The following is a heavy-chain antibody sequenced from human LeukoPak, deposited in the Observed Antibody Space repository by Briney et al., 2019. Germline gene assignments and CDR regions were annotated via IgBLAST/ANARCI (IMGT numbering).Heavy chain of an antibody. Sequence: GGSLRLSCVAFGFTFSSYAVTWVRQAPGKGLEWVSFVTSSGDSTYYADSVKGRFTISRDNSKNTVNVQMNSLRAEDTAVYYCEQAGYWSQGALVTVSS. CDR3: EQAGY. CDR2: VTSSGDST. J-gene: IGHJ4*02. V-gene: IGHV3-23*01. CDR1: GFTFSSYA. D-gene: IGHD6-13*01.